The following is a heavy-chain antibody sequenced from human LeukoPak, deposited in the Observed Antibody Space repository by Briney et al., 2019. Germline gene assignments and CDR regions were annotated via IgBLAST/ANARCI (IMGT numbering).Heavy chain of an antibody. Sequence: ASVKVSCKASGGTFSSYAISWVRQAPGQGLEWMGRIIPIFGTANYAQKFQGRVTITTDESTSTAYMELSSLRSEDTAVYYCARSSYYYDSSGYYTNWFDPWGQGTLFTVSS. J-gene: IGHJ5*02. CDR1: GGTFSSYA. D-gene: IGHD3-22*01. CDR2: IIPIFGTA. V-gene: IGHV1-69*05. CDR3: ARSSYYYDSSGYYTNWFDP.